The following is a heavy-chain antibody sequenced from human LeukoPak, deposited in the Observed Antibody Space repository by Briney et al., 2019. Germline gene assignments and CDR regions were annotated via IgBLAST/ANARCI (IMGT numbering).Heavy chain of an antibody. D-gene: IGHD1-14*01. CDR1: GYTFTGYY. V-gene: IGHV1-69*13. J-gene: IGHJ4*02. Sequence: ASVKVSCKASGYTFTGYYMHWVRQAPGQGLEWMGGIIPIFGTANYAQKFQGRVTITADESTSTAYMELSSLRSEDTAVYYCAREEGRKNALDYWGQGTLVTVSS. CDR2: IIPIFGTA. CDR3: AREEGRKNALDY.